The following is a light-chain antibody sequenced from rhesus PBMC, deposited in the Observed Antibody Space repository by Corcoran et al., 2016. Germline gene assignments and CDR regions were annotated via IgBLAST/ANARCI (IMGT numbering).Light chain of an antibody. CDR2: YAS. V-gene: IGKV1-37*01. Sequence: DIQMTQSPSSLSASVGDTVTITCRASQGISRYLAWYQQKPGKAPNPLIYYASNLESGVPSRFSGSGSGTEFTLTISSLQPEDFATYYCQQYNSAPDSFGQGTKVEIK. CDR3: QQYNSAPDS. CDR1: QGISRY. J-gene: IGKJ2*01.